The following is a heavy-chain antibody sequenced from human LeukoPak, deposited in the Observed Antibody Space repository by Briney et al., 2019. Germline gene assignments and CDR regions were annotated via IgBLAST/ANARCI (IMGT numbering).Heavy chain of an antibody. Sequence: PSETLSLTCTVSGGSISSYYWSWIRQPPGKGLEWIGYICYSGSTSYNPSLKSRVTISVDTSKNQFSLKLSSVTAADTAVYYCVRRRCSGGSCLPYYFDYWGQGTLVTVSS. V-gene: IGHV4-59*08. D-gene: IGHD2-15*01. CDR2: ICYSGST. CDR3: VRRRCSGGSCLPYYFDY. CDR1: GGSISSYY. J-gene: IGHJ4*02.